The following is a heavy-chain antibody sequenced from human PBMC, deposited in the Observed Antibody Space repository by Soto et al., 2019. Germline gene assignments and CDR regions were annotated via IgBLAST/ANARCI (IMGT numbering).Heavy chain of an antibody. V-gene: IGHV1-3*01. J-gene: IGHJ5*02. CDR1: GYTFTSYA. Sequence: ASVKVSCKASGYTFTSYAMHWVRQAPGQRLEWMGWINAGNGNTKNSQKFQGRVTITRDTSASTAYMELSSLRSEDTAVYYCARVGAYYYDSSGYYQNWCDPWGQGTLVTVSS. D-gene: IGHD3-22*01. CDR3: ARVGAYYYDSSGYYQNWCDP. CDR2: INAGNGNT.